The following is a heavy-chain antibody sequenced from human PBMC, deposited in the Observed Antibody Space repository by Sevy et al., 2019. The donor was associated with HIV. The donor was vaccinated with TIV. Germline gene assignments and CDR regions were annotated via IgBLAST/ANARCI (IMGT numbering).Heavy chain of an antibody. V-gene: IGHV3-7*01. D-gene: IGHD7-27*01. CDR3: ARGVGIDC. CDR1: GFTFSPYW. CDR2: IRPDGSDK. Sequence: GGSLRLSCAASGFTFSPYWMTWVRQAPGKGLEWVANIRPDGSDKYYVDSVKGRFTISRDNAKNSLYLQMNSLRADDTAMYYCARGVGIDCWGQGALVTVSS. J-gene: IGHJ4*02.